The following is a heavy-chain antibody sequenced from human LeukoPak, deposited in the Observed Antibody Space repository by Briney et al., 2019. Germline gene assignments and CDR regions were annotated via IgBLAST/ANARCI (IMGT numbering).Heavy chain of an antibody. D-gene: IGHD3-10*01. J-gene: IGHJ3*02. CDR1: GDSISSGGFH. CDR2: IYYSGST. CDR3: ARRPTRITMVRGVRGAFDI. V-gene: IGHV4-30-4*08. Sequence: SETLSLTCTVSGDSISSGGFHWSWIRQHPGKGLEWIGYIYYSGSTYYNPSLKSRVTISVDTSKNQFSLKLSSVTAADTAVYYCARRPTRITMVRGVRGAFDIWGQGTMVTVSS.